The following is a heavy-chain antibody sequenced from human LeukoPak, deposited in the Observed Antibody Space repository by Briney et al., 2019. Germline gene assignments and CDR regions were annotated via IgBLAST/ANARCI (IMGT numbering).Heavy chain of an antibody. Sequence: PGGSLRLSCAASGFTFSSSWMSWVRQAPGKGLEWVANIRQDGSDKYYVDSVKGRFTISRDNAKNSLYLQMNSLRAEDTAVYYCARDLYRIVVVPHYFDYWGQGTLVTVSS. CDR2: IRQDGSDK. V-gene: IGHV3-7*01. CDR1: GFTFSSSW. D-gene: IGHD3-22*01. CDR3: ARDLYRIVVVPHYFDY. J-gene: IGHJ4*02.